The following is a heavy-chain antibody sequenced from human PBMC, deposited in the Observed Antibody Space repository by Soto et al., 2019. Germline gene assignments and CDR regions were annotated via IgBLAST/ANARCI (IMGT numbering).Heavy chain of an antibody. CDR2: IHYSGTT. Sequence: PSETLSLTCTISGTSISSYYWSWIRQPPGKGLEWIANIHYSGTTNYNPSLASRVTLSVDTSKNQFSLKMTSVTAADRAMYFCARYNSYAIDCWGRGTLVTVS. CDR1: GTSISSYY. D-gene: IGHD2-8*01. CDR3: ARYNSYAIDC. V-gene: IGHV4-59*01. J-gene: IGHJ4*02.